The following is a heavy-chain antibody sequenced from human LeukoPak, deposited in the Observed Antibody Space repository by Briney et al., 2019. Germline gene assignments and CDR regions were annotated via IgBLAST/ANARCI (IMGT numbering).Heavy chain of an antibody. V-gene: IGHV3-30-3*01. CDR3: ARDKSELFDY. CDR1: GFTFSSYA. D-gene: IGHD1-26*01. CDR2: ISYDGSNK. Sequence: GRSLRLSCAASGFTFSSYAMHWVRQAPGKGLEWVAVISYDGSNKYYADSVKGRFTISRVNSKNTLYLQMNSLRAEDTAVYYCARDKSELFDYWGQGTLVTVSS. J-gene: IGHJ4*02.